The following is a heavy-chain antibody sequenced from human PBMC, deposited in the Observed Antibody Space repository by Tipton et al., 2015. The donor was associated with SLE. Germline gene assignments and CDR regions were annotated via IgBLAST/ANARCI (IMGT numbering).Heavy chain of an antibody. V-gene: IGHV4-59*01. CDR1: GGSISSYC. CDR3: ARAEGSWDAFDI. Sequence: GLVKPSETLSLTCTVSGGSISSYCWNWIRQPPGRGLEWIGYIYYSGSTNYKPSLKSRVTVSVDTSKNQFSLKLSSVTAADTAVYYCARAEGSWDAFDIWGQGTMVTVSS. J-gene: IGHJ3*02. CDR2: IYYSGST. D-gene: IGHD2-15*01.